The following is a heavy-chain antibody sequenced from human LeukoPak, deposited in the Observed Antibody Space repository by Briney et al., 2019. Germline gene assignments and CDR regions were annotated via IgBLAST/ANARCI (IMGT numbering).Heavy chain of an antibody. J-gene: IGHJ5*02. CDR3: AREDWSDYYDSSGYALDP. CDR2: ISSNGGST. Sequence: PGGSLRLSCSASGFTFSSYAMHWVRQAPGKGLEYVSAISSNGGSTYYADSVKGRFTISRDNSKNTLYLQMSSLRAEDTAVYYCAREDWSDYYDSSGYALDPWGQGTLVTVSS. D-gene: IGHD3-22*01. V-gene: IGHV3-64D*06. CDR1: GFTFSSYA.